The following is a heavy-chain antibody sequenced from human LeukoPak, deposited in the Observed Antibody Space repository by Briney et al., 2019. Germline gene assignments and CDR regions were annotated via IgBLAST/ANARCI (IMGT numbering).Heavy chain of an antibody. D-gene: IGHD2-2*01. J-gene: IGHJ4*02. CDR1: GYTFTGYY. CDR2: INPNSGGT. V-gene: IGHV1-2*02. Sequence: ASVKVSCKASGYTFTGYYMHWVRQAPGQGLEWMGWINPNSGGTIYAQKFQGRVTMTRDTSISTAYMELSRLRSDDTAVYYCARVEDLVPAAPFDYWGQGILVTVSS. CDR3: ARVEDLVPAAPFDY.